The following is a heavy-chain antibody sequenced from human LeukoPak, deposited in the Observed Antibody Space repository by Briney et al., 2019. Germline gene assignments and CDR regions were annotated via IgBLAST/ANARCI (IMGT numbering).Heavy chain of an antibody. Sequence: GASVKVSCKASGFTFTSSAVQWVRQARGQRLEWIGWIVVGSGNTNYAQKFQERVTITRDTSASTAYMELSSLRSEDTAVYYCARYSGSYRDAFDIWGQGTMVTVSS. J-gene: IGHJ3*02. V-gene: IGHV1-58*01. D-gene: IGHD1-26*01. CDR1: GFTFTSSA. CDR2: IVVGSGNT. CDR3: ARYSGSYRDAFDI.